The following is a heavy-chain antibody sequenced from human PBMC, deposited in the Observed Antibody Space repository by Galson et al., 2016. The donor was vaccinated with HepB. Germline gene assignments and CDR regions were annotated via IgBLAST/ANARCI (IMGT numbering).Heavy chain of an antibody. J-gene: IGHJ1*01. CDR1: GFTFTSHW. Sequence: SLRLSCAASGFTFTSHWMHWVRQAPGKGLVWVSRINSDGSSTKYADSVKGRFTISRDNAKNTLYLQMNSLRAEDTAVYYCARGWRTYYRYFEHWGQGALVSVSS. D-gene: IGHD1-26*01. CDR2: INSDGSST. V-gene: IGHV3-74*03. CDR3: ARGWRTYYRYFEH.